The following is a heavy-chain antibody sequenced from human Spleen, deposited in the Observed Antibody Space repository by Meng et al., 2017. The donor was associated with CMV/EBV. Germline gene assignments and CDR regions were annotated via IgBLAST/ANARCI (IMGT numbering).Heavy chain of an antibody. CDR1: GGSISSSSYY. Sequence: SETLSLTCTVSGGSISSSSYYWGWIRQPPGKGLEWIGSISYSGSTYYNPSLKSRVTISVDTSKNQFSLKLSSVTAADTAVYYCARDPGDYDSSGHPTYDYYYHGMDVWGQGTTVTVSS. CDR2: ISYSGST. CDR3: ARDPGDYDSSGHPTYDYYYHGMDV. J-gene: IGHJ6*02. V-gene: IGHV4-39*07. D-gene: IGHD3-22*01.